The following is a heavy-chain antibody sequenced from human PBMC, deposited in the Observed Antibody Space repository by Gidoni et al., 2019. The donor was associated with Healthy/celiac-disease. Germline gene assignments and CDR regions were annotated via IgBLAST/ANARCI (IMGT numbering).Heavy chain of an antibody. CDR2: IYYSGST. Sequence: DGLEWIGSIYYSGSTYYNPSLKSRVTISVDTSKNQFSLKLSSVTAADTAVYYCARQGVRGYSGYECSGGSCYYVRFLSFDPWGQGTLVTVSS. CDR3: ARQGVRGYSGYECSGGSCYYVRFLSFDP. V-gene: IGHV4-39*01. D-gene: IGHD2-15*01. J-gene: IGHJ5*02.